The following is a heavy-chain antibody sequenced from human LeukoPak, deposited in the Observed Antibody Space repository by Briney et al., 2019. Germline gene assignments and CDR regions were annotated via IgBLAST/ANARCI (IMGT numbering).Heavy chain of an antibody. Sequence: SETLSLTCTVSGGSISSHYWSWIRQPPGKGLEWIGYIYYSGSTNYNPSLKSRVTISVDTSKNQFSLKLSSETAADTAVYYCARESLGHWFDPWGQGTLVTVSS. CDR2: IYYSGST. J-gene: IGHJ5*02. CDR3: ARESLGHWFDP. V-gene: IGHV4-59*11. CDR1: GGSISSHY. D-gene: IGHD3-16*01.